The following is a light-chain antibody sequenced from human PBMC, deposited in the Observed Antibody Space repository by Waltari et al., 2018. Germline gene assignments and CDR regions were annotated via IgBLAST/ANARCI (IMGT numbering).Light chain of an antibody. CDR1: ESVSNY. V-gene: IGKV3-11*01. CDR3: QQGVILPLT. CDR2: DTS. J-gene: IGKJ4*01. Sequence: EIVLTQSPVTLSLAAGERATLSCRASESVSNYLAWYQQKPGQSPTLLIYDTSKRATGIPGRFSGSGYGTDFTLTINNLEAEDFALYDCQQGVILPLTFGGGTKLEIK.